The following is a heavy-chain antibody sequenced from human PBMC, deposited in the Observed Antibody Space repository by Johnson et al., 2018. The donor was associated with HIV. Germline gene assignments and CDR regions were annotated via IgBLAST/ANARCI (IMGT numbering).Heavy chain of an antibody. Sequence: VQLVESGGGLIQPGGSLRLSCAASGFTVSSNYMSWVRQAPGKGLEWVSVIYSGGSTSYADSVKGRFTISRDNSKNTLYLQMNSLRAEDTAVYYCARGVEMATIGGLDIWGQGTMVTVSS. CDR2: IYSGGST. CDR1: GFTVSSNY. CDR3: ARGVEMATIGGLDI. D-gene: IGHD5-24*01. J-gene: IGHJ3*02. V-gene: IGHV3-53*01.